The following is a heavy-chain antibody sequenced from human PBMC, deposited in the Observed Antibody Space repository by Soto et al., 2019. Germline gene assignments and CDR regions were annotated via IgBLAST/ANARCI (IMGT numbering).Heavy chain of an antibody. CDR1: GFTFSSYA. Sequence: LRLSCAASGFTFSSYAMHWVRQAPGKGLEWVAVISYDGSNKYYADSVKGRFTISRDNSKNTLYLQMNSLRAEDTAVYYCARASSGGAFDIWGQGTMVTVS. CDR2: ISYDGSNK. D-gene: IGHD6-19*01. J-gene: IGHJ3*02. CDR3: ARASSGGAFDI. V-gene: IGHV3-30-3*01.